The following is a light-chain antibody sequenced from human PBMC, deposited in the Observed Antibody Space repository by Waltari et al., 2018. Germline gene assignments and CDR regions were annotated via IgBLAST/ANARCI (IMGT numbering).Light chain of an antibody. CDR2: VSS. Sequence: QSVLTQPPSVSGAPGQRVTISCTGSGSNIGAGYDVHWYQQLPRAAPKLLIYVSSTRPLGAPDRFFVSTSGTSASLAITGLQAEDEADYYCQSYDTSLSVVFGGGTKLTVL. CDR1: GSNIGAGYD. CDR3: QSYDTSLSVV. J-gene: IGLJ3*02. V-gene: IGLV1-40*01.